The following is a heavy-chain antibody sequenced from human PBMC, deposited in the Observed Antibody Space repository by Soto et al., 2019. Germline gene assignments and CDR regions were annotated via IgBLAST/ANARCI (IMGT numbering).Heavy chain of an antibody. CDR1: GGTFSSYA. D-gene: IGHD3-10*01. V-gene: IGHV1-24*01. CDR3: ASSPFTYPQYYFDY. CDR2: FDPEDGET. J-gene: IGHJ4*02. Sequence: EASVKVSCKASGGTFSSYAISWVRQAPGKGLEWMGGFDPEDGETIYAQKFQGRVTMTEDTSTDTAYMELSSLRSEDTAVYYCASSPFTYPQYYFDYWGQGTLVTVS.